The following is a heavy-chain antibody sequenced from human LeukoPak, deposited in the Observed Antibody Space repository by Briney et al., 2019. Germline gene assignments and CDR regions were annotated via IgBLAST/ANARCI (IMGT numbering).Heavy chain of an antibody. CDR1: GFTFSSYA. CDR2: ISGSGGST. CDR3: AKDGKGYSSSWYSSH. J-gene: IGHJ4*02. D-gene: IGHD6-13*01. V-gene: IGHV3-23*01. Sequence: GGSLRLSCAAFGFTFSSYAMSWVRQAPGKGLEWVSAISGSGGSTYYADSVKGRFTISRDNSKNTLYLQMNSLRAEDTAVYYCAKDGKGYSSSWYSSHWGQGTLVTVSS.